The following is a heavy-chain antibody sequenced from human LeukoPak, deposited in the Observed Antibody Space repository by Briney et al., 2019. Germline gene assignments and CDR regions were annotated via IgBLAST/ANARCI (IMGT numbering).Heavy chain of an antibody. D-gene: IGHD2-15*01. CDR1: GFTFSSYS. CDR3: ARGGDIVVVVAAFDY. V-gene: IGHV3-21*01. J-gene: IGHJ4*02. CDR2: ISSSSSYI. Sequence: PGGSLRLSCAASGFTFSSYSMNWVRQAPGKGLEWVSFISSSSSYIYYADSVKGRFTISRDNAKNSLYLQMNSLRAEDTAVYYCARGGDIVVVVAAFDYWGQGTLVTVSS.